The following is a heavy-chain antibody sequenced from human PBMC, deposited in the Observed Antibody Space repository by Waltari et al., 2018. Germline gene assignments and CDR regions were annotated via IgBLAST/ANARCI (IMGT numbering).Heavy chain of an antibody. D-gene: IGHD5-12*01. CDR2: IYYSGST. CDR3: ARHPGILATSHRYFDY. V-gene: IGHV4-59*07. Sequence: EQLVKSGGGLVQPGYSLRLSCAASGFTFSSSWMHWFRTAPGKGLEWIGYIYYSGSTYYNPSLKSRVTISVDTSKNHFSLRLSSVTAADTAVYYCARHPGILATSHRYFDYWGQGTLVTVSS. J-gene: IGHJ4*02. CDR1: GFTFSSSW.